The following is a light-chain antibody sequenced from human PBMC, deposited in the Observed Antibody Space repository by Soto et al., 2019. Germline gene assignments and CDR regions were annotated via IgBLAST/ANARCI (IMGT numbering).Light chain of an antibody. V-gene: IGKV1-13*02. CDR1: QAISTS. CDR2: DAS. J-gene: IGKJ4*01. Sequence: IQLTKSPSPLSASVGDRVTIPCRAGQAISTSLAWYQQKPGKPPKLLIYDASTLESGVPSRFSGSGSGTDFTLPISSLQPEDFATYFCQQFQSYPLTFGGGTRVDIK. CDR3: QQFQSYPLT.